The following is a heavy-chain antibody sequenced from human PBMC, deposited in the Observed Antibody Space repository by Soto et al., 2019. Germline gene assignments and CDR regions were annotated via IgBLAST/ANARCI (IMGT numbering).Heavy chain of an antibody. D-gene: IGHD2-2*01. Sequence: SETLSLTCTVSGASISSGDYYWSWIRQHPGKGLEWIGYIYYNGSTYYNPSLKSRVTISVDTSKNQFSLKLSSVTAADTAVYYCARADIVVVPASGYFDYWGQGTLVTVSS. CDR2: IYYNGST. V-gene: IGHV4-31*03. CDR1: GASISSGDYY. J-gene: IGHJ4*02. CDR3: ARADIVVVPASGYFDY.